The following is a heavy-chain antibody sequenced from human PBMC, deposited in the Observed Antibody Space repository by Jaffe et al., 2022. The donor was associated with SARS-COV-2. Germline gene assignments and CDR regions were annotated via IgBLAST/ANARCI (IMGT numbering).Heavy chain of an antibody. CDR2: INHSGST. V-gene: IGHV4-34*01. CDR1: GGSFSGYY. CDR3: ARGRRLWFGEEHHKKYNWFDP. D-gene: IGHD3-10*01. Sequence: QVQLQQWGAGLLKPSETLSLTCAVYGGSFSGYYWSWIRQPPGKGLEWIGEINHSGSTNYNPSLKSRVTISVDTSKNQFSLKLSSVTAADTAVYYCARGRRLWFGEEHHKKYNWFDPWGQGTLVTVSS. J-gene: IGHJ5*02.